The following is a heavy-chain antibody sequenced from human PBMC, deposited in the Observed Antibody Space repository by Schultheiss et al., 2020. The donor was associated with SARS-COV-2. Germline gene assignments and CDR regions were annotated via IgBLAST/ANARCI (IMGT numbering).Heavy chain of an antibody. CDR2: IYYSGST. CDR3: ARGETVAPRAFDI. J-gene: IGHJ3*02. V-gene: IGHV4-59*08. Sequence: SETLSLTCTVSGGSISSYYWSWIRQPPGKGLEWIGYIYYSGSTNYNPSLKSRVTISVDTSKNQFSLKLSSVTAADTAVYYCARGETVAPRAFDIWGQGTMVTVSS. CDR1: GGSISSYY. D-gene: IGHD4-23*01.